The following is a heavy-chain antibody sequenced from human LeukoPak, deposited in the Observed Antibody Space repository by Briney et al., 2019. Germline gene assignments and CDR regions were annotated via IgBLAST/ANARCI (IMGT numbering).Heavy chain of an antibody. V-gene: IGHV1-2*06. CDR2: INPNNGGT. J-gene: IGHJ4*02. D-gene: IGHD1-26*01. CDR3: TRESGSYHGNDY. Sequence: ASVKVSCKASGNSISNYAVSWVRQAPGQGLEWMGRINPNNGGTNYAQKFQGRVTMTGDTSISTAYMELSSLRSDDTAVYYCTRESGSYHGNDYWGQGTLVTVSS. CDR1: GNSISNYA.